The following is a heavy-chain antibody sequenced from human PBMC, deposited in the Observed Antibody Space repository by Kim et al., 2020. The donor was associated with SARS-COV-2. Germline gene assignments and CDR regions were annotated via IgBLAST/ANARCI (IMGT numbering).Heavy chain of an antibody. D-gene: IGHD2-2*01. Sequence: GGSLRLSCAASGFTFSSYSMNWVRQAPGKGLEWVSSISSSSSYIYYADSVKGRFTISRDNAKNSLYLQMNSLRAEDTAVYYCARDPPECSSTSCYVGAFDIWGQGTMVTVSS. CDR2: ISSSSSYI. V-gene: IGHV3-21*01. CDR1: GFTFSSYS. CDR3: ARDPPECSSTSCYVGAFDI. J-gene: IGHJ3*02.